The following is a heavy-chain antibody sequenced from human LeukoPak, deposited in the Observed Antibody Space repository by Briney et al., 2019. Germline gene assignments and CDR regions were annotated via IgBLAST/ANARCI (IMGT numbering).Heavy chain of an antibody. CDR1: GFTFSSYA. CDR3: ARVARYNWNDQDWFDP. V-gene: IGHV3-30-3*01. J-gene: IGHJ5*02. CDR2: ISYDGSNK. D-gene: IGHD1-1*01. Sequence: PGGSLRLSCAVSGFTFSSYAMHWVRQAPGKGLEWVAVISYDGSNKYYADSVKGRFTISRDNSKNTLYLQMNSLRAEDTAVYYCARVARYNWNDQDWFDPWGQGTLVTVSS.